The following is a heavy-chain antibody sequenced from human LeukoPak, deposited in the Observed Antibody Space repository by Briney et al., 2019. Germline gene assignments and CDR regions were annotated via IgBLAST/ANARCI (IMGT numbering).Heavy chain of an antibody. CDR2: ISGYNGNT. CDR3: ARPNYPGGSGSYGGTNWFDP. J-gene: IGHJ5*02. D-gene: IGHD3-10*01. V-gene: IGHV1-18*01. Sequence: GASVKASCKASGYTFTYYGISWVRQAPGQGPEWMGWISGYNGNTNYAQKFQGRVTMTTDTSTSTAYMELRSLRSDDTALYYCARPNYPGGSGSYGGTNWFDPWGQGTLVTVSS. CDR1: GYTFTYYG.